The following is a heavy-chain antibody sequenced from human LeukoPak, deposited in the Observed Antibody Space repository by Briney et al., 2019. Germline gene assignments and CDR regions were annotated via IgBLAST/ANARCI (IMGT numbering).Heavy chain of an antibody. CDR3: AKDRRGYSGYEAFDY. D-gene: IGHD5-12*01. CDR2: ISGSGGST. V-gene: IGHV3-23*01. CDR1: GFTFSSYA. J-gene: IGHJ4*02. Sequence: PGGSLRLSWAAYGFTFSSYAMSWVRQAPGKGLEWVSAISGSGGSTYYADSVKGRFTISRDNSKNTLYLQMNSLRAEDTAVYYCAKDRRGYSGYEAFDYWGQGTLVTVSS.